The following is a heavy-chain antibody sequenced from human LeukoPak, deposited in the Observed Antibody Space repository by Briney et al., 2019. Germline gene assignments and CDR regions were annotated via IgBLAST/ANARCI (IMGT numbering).Heavy chain of an antibody. J-gene: IGHJ4*02. Sequence: ASVKVSCKASGYTFTGYYMHWVRQAPGQGLEWMGWINPNSGGTNYAQKFQGRVTMTRDTSISTAYMELSRLRSDDTAVYYCARDHRGIAVAGNSFDYWGQGTLVTVSS. CDR1: GYTFTGYY. CDR3: ARDHRGIAVAGNSFDY. CDR2: INPNSGGT. V-gene: IGHV1-2*02. D-gene: IGHD6-19*01.